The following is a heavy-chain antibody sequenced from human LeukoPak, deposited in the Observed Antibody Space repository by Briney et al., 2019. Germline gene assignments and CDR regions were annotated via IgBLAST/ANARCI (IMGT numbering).Heavy chain of an antibody. V-gene: IGHV1-8*01. CDR3: ARAPYPFWSRYYVHFDY. J-gene: IGHJ4*02. D-gene: IGHD3-3*01. CDR1: GYTFTSYD. Sequence: GASVKVSCKASGYTFTSYDINCVRQATGQGLEWMGWMNPNSGNTGYAQKFQGRVTMTRNTSISTAYMELSSLRSEDTAVYYCARAPYPFWSRYYVHFDYWGQGTLVTVS. CDR2: MNPNSGNT.